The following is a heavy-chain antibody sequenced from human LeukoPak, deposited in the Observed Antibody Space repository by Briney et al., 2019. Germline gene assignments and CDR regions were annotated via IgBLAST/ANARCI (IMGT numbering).Heavy chain of an antibody. J-gene: IGHJ3*02. V-gene: IGHV4-39*07. CDR1: GGSISSSYYY. CDR2: IYYSGST. D-gene: IGHD4-23*01. CDR3: ARDRGYGGKVSNDAFDI. Sequence: PSETLSLTCTVSGGSISSSYYYWGWIRQPPGKGLEWIGNIYYSGSTYYNPSLKSRVTISVDTSKNQFSLKLSSVTAADTAVYYCARDRGYGGKVSNDAFDIWGQGTMVTVSS.